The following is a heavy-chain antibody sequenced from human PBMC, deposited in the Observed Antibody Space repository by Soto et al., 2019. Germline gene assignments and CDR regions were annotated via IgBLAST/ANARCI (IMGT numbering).Heavy chain of an antibody. J-gene: IGHJ4*02. V-gene: IGHV3-30*18. Sequence: PGGSLRLSCAASGSTFSNFGIHWVRQAPGKGLEWVALISYGGSNEFYAESVKGRFTISRDNSKNTVFLQMNSLRTEDTAVYYCAKDRSSDWSLDNWGQGALVTVSS. CDR2: ISYGGSNE. CDR3: AKDRSSDWSLDN. CDR1: GSTFSNFG. D-gene: IGHD6-19*01.